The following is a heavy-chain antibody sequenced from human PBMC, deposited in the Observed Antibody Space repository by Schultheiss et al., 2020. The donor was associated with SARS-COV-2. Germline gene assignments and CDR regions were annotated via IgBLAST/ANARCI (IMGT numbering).Heavy chain of an antibody. D-gene: IGHD2/OR15-2a*01. CDR1: GYTFTGYY. CDR2: INPNSGGT. J-gene: IGHJ6*02. Sequence: ASVKVSCKASGYTFTGYYMHWVRQAPGQGLEWMGWINPNSGGTNYAQKFQGWVTMTRDTSISTAYMELSRLRSDDTAVYYCARDSARIPTSHFHDYGMDVWGQGTTVTVSS. CDR3: ARDSARIPTSHFHDYGMDV. V-gene: IGHV1-2*04.